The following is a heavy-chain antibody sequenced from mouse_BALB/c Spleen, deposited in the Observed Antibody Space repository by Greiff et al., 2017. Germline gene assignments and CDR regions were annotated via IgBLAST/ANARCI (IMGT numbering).Heavy chain of an antibody. J-gene: IGHJ4*01. CDR2: IDPSNSET. V-gene: IGHV1S127*01. CDR1: GYTFTSYW. D-gene: IGHD1-1*02. Sequence: VKVVESGPELVRPGASVKMSCKASGYTFTSYWMHWVKQRPGQGLEWIGMIDPSNSETRLNQKFKDKATLNVDKSSNTAYMQLSSLTSEDSAVYYCASYGPLEPYAMDYWGQGTSVTVSS. CDR3: ASYGPLEPYAMDY.